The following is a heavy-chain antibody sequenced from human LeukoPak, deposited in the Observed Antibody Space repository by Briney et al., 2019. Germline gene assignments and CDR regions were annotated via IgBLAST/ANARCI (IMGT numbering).Heavy chain of an antibody. Sequence: GASVKVSCKASGGTYSSYAISWVRQAPGQGLEWMGWIIPILGIANYAQKFQGRVTITADKSTSTAYMELSSLRSEDTAVYYCARLVVAATSRDYWGQGTLVTVSS. J-gene: IGHJ4*02. CDR1: GGTYSSYA. D-gene: IGHD2-15*01. V-gene: IGHV1-69*10. CDR2: IIPILGIA. CDR3: ARLVVAATSRDY.